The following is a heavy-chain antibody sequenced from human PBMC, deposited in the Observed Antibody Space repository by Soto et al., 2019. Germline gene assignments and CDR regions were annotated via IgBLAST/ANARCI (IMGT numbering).Heavy chain of an antibody. Sequence: EVQLLDSGGGLVQPGGSLRLSCAASGLTFSDYAMNWVRQAPGKGLEWVSIISGSGIITKYADSVKGRFTFSRDNSKNTLYLQMNSLRGDDTAFYSFAKSLPNRYGLDLWGQATMVTVSS. CDR2: ISGSGIIT. CDR3: AKSLPNRYGLDL. V-gene: IGHV3-23*01. J-gene: IGHJ3*01. CDR1: GLTFSDYA. D-gene: IGHD4-17*01.